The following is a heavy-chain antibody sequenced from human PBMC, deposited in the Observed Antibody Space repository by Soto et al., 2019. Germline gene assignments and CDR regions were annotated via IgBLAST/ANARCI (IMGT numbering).Heavy chain of an antibody. CDR1: GYTFTSYG. V-gene: IGHV1-18*01. D-gene: IGHD2-15*01. CDR2: ISAYNGNT. CDR3: ARVYCSGGSCYLGFGWYYYYMDV. Sequence: QVQLVQSGAEVKKPGASVKVCCKASGYTFTSYGISWVRQAPGQGLEWMGWISAYNGNTNYAQKLQGRVTMTTDTSTSTAYMELRSLRSVDTAVYYCARVYCSGGSCYLGFGWYYYYMDVWGKGTTVTVSS. J-gene: IGHJ6*03.